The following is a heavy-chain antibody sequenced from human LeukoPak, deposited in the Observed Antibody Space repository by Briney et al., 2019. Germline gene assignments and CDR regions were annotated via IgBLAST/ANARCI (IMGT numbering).Heavy chain of an antibody. D-gene: IGHD1-7*01. V-gene: IGHV3-23*01. CDR2: IGSPGET. CDR1: GFSFNIHA. Sequence: GGSLRLFCAASGFSFNIHAMTWVRQAPGKGLEWISTIGSPGETFYADSVKGRFTVSRDNSRSTLYLQMDSLRAEDAAVYYCAKDATPQNSIWDYFDCWGQGTLLTISS. J-gene: IGHJ4*02. CDR3: AKDATPQNSIWDYFDC.